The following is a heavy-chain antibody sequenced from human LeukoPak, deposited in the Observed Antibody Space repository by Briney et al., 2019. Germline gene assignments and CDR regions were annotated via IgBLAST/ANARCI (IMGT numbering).Heavy chain of an antibody. Sequence: PGGSLRLSCAASGFSLSNYWMNWVRQAPGKGREWVANIKQDGSEKNYVDSVKGRFSISRDNAKNSLILQMNSLRDEDTAVYYCARGVWASFDSWGQGTLVTASS. CDR3: ARGVWASFDS. V-gene: IGHV3-7*01. J-gene: IGHJ4*02. CDR2: IKQDGSEK. D-gene: IGHD7-27*01. CDR1: GFSLSNYW.